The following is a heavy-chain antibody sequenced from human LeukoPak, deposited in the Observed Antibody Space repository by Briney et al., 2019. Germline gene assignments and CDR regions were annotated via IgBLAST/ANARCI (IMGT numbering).Heavy chain of an antibody. D-gene: IGHD6-13*01. CDR2: IHIYRGNT. V-gene: IGHV1-18*01. CDR1: GYSSTNYG. CDR3: ARDVGITVADSFDP. Sequence: ASVKVSCKASGYSSTNYGISWVRQAPGQGLEWMGWIHIYRGNTNYEQKFQGRVTMTTDTSTSTVYMEVRGLRSDDTAMYYCARDVGITVADSFDPWGQGTLVTVSS. J-gene: IGHJ5*02.